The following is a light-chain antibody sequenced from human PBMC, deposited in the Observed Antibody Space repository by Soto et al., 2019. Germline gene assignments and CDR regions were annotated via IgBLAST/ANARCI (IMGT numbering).Light chain of an antibody. CDR3: SSYTTSSLSDYV. J-gene: IGLJ1*01. Sequence: QSVLTQPASVSGSPGQSITISCTGTSSDVGGYNYVSWYQHYPGKVPKLMIYEVSNRPSGVSNRFSASKSGNTTSLTISGLQAEDEADYYCSSYTTSSLSDYVFGTGTKVTVL. CDR1: SSDVGGYNY. CDR2: EVS. V-gene: IGLV2-14*01.